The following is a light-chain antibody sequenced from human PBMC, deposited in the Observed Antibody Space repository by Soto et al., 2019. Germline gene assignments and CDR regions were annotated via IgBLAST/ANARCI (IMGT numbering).Light chain of an antibody. CDR1: SSDVGGYNY. CDR2: DVS. V-gene: IGLV2-14*03. J-gene: IGLJ1*01. CDR3: SSYTSSSTYV. Sequence: QSALTQPAPVSGSPGRSITISCTGTSSDVGGYNYVSWYQHHPGKAPKLLIYDVSNRPSGVSNRFSGSKSGNTASLTISGLQAEDEADYYCSSYTSSSTYVFGTGTKVT.